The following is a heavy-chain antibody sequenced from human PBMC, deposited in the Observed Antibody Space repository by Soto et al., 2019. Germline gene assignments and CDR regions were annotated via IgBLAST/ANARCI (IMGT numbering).Heavy chain of an antibody. J-gene: IGHJ4*02. CDR3: ARGLSVTLFDN. CDR2: IYYSGST. V-gene: IGHV4-31*03. D-gene: IGHD4-17*01. CDR1: GGSISTGGYY. Sequence: QVQLQESGPGLVKPSQTLSLTCTVSGGSISTGGYYWTWIRQHPGKGLEWIGYIYYSGSTYYNPSLKSRVTISVDTSKNQFSLKLSSVTPADTAAYYCARGLSVTLFDNWGQGTLVTVSS.